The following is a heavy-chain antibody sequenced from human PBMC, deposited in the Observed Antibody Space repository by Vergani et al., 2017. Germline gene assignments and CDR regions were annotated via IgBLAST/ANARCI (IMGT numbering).Heavy chain of an antibody. J-gene: IGHJ5*02. V-gene: IGHV1-18*01. CDR2: ISASNGNT. D-gene: IGHD1-26*01. Sequence: QVQLVQSGTEVKKPGASVKVSCKASGYTFTTYGISWVRQAPGQGLEWMGWISASNGNTNYAQKLLGRVTMTTDRPTSTAYMELRSLRSDDTAVYYCARGRLKIEGVTSNWFDPWGQGTLVTVSS. CDR3: ARGRLKIEGVTSNWFDP. CDR1: GYTFTTYG.